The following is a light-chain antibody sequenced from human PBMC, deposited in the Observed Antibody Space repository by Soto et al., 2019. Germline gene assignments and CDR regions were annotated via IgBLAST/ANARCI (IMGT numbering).Light chain of an antibody. CDR1: SGHSSYA. V-gene: IGLV4-69*01. Sequence: QSVLTQSPSASASLGASVKLTCTLSSGHSSYAISWHQQQPEKGTRHLMRLNSDGSHTKGDGIPDRFSGSSSGAERYLTSSSLQSEDEADYYCQTWGTGIWVFGGGTKLTVL. CDR2: LNSDGSH. J-gene: IGLJ3*02. CDR3: QTWGTGIWV.